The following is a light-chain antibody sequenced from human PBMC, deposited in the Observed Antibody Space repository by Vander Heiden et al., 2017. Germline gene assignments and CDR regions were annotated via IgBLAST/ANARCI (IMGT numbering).Light chain of an antibody. Sequence: QSVLTRPLSVSRAPGPRVTISSTGGTSNTGAGYDVHWYDNLPGTDPNSRIYGNTNRPSGVPDLFSGSKSDTSAALAITGLQAEDEADYYCQSYDASMSGHVVFGGGTKLTVL. CDR1: TSNTGAGYD. CDR3: QSYDASMSGHVV. CDR2: GNT. J-gene: IGLJ2*01. V-gene: IGLV1-40*01.